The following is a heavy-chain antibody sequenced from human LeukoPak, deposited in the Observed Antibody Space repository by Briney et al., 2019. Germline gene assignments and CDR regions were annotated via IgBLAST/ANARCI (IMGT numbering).Heavy chain of an antibody. J-gene: IGHJ6*03. CDR3: ARVEYSSSSGYYFYMDV. CDR1: GGSISTYY. CDR2: IDYSGST. Sequence: PSETLSLTCTVSGGSISTYYLSWIRQPPGKGLEWIGYIDYSGSTNYNSSLKSRVTISVDTSTNQFSLKLSSVTAADTAVYYCARVEYSSSSGYYFYMDVWGKGTTVTVSS. D-gene: IGHD6-6*01. V-gene: IGHV4-59*12.